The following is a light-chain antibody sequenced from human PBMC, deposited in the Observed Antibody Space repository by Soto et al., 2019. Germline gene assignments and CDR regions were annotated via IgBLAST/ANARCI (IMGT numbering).Light chain of an antibody. CDR2: GAS. Sequence: IIMRQSPATLSVSPGESATLSCRASLNVNNNVAWYQQRPGQAPRLLIYGASARATGIPARFSGSGSGTEFTLTISSLQSEDFAVYYCQQCNDWPYSFGQGTKLHI. CDR3: QQCNDWPYS. J-gene: IGKJ2*03. CDR1: LNVNNN. V-gene: IGKV3-15*01.